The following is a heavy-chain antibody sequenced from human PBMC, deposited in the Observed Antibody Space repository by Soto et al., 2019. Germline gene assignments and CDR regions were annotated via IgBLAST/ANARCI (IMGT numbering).Heavy chain of an antibody. V-gene: IGHV4-39*01. J-gene: IGHJ4*02. CDR2: MYYSGAT. D-gene: IGHD3-16*01. CDR1: GGSISSNSYY. CDR3: ARHAAYDSVWGKSDGSDY. Sequence: NPSETLSLTCTVSGGSISSNSYYWDWIRQPPGKGLEWIGSMYYSGATYHNPSLQSRVTISVDTSKNQFSLHLSSVTAADTAVYYCARHAAYDSVWGKSDGSDYWGQGTLVPSPQ.